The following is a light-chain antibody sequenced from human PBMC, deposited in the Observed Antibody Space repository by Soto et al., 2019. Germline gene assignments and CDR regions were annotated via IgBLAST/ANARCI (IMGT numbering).Light chain of an antibody. Sequence: QSVLTQPASVSGFPGQSITISCTGTSSDVGGYNYVSWYQQHPGKAPKLMISEVSSRPSGVSNRFSGSKSGNTASLTVSGLQAEDEADYYCSSYTSTGTYVIFGGGTKLPVL. V-gene: IGLV2-14*01. CDR3: SSYTSTGTYVI. CDR2: EVS. CDR1: SSDVGGYNY. J-gene: IGLJ2*01.